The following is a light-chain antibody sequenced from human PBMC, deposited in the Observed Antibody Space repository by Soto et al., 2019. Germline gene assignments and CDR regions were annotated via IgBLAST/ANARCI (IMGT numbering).Light chain of an antibody. CDR3: QSYDTSLSGWV. CDR2: GTT. V-gene: IGLV1-40*01. CDR1: SSNIGAGYD. Sequence: QAVVTQPPSVSGAPGQRVTISCTGSSSNIGAGYDVHWYQQLPGTAPKLLIYGTTSRPSGVPDRFSGSKSGTSGSLAITGLQTEDEADYYCQSYDTSLSGWVFGGGTKLTVL. J-gene: IGLJ3*02.